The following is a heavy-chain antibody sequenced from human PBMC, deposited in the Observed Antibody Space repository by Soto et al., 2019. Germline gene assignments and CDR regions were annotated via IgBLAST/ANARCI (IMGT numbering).Heavy chain of an antibody. V-gene: IGHV1-69*13. CDR1: GGTFSSYA. CDR2: IIPIFGTA. D-gene: IGHD6-13*01. J-gene: IGHJ5*02. Sequence: SVKVSCKASGGTFSSYAISWVRQAPGQGLEWMGGIIPIFGTANYAQKFQGRVTITADESTSTAYMELSSLRSEDTAVYYCARRPSIAAAGSCFDPWGQGTLVTVSS. CDR3: ARRPSIAAAGSCFDP.